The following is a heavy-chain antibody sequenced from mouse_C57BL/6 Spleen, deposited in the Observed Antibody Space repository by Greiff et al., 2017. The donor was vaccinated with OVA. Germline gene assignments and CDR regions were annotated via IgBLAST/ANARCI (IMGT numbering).Heavy chain of an antibody. V-gene: IGHV1-74*01. CDR2: IHPSDSDT. D-gene: IGHD2-1*01. Sequence: QVQLQQPGAELVKPGASVKVSCKASGYTFTSYWMHWVKQRPGQGLEWIGRIHPSDSDTNYNQKFKGKATLTVDKSSSTAYMQLSSLTSEDSAVDYCARPEVKYGNYGAMDYWGQGTSVTVSS. CDR3: ARPEVKYGNYGAMDY. J-gene: IGHJ4*01. CDR1: GYTFTSYW.